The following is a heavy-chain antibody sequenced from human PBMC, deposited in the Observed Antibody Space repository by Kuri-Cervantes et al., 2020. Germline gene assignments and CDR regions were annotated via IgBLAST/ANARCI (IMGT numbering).Heavy chain of an antibody. J-gene: IGHJ4*02. D-gene: IGHD6-19*01. CDR3: ATLYSSGAGVDY. CDR1: GYTFTSYG. V-gene: IGHV1-18*01. Sequence: ASVKVSCKASGYTFTSYGISWVRQAPGQGLEWMGWISAYNGNTNYAQKLQGRVTMTTDTSTSTAYMELSSLRSEDTAVYYCATLYSSGAGVDYWGQGTLVTVSS. CDR2: ISAYNGNT.